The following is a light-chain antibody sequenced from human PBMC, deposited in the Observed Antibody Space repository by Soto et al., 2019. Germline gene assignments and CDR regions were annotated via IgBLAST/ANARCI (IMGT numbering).Light chain of an antibody. CDR1: SDDVGGYAY. J-gene: IGLJ1*01. CDR3: SSYTAFTTYV. V-gene: IGLV2-14*01. CDR2: EVS. Sequence: QSVLTQPASVSGSPGQSITISCTGTSDDVGGYAYVSWYQHYPGKAPKLIISEVSNRPSGVSDRFSGSRSGNTASLTISGLQAEDEADYYCSSYTAFTTYVFGSGTKLTVL.